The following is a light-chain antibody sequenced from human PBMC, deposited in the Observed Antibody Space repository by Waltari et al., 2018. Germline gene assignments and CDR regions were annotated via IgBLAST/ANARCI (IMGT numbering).Light chain of an antibody. CDR3: QHYVRLPAT. J-gene: IGKJ1*01. CDR1: PGVTRA. Sequence: EILLKQSPGTLSLSPGERATLTCRASPGVTRALAWYQQKPGKAPKLLIYGASNRATGIPYRFSGSGSGTDFSLTISRLEPEDFAVYYCQHYVRLPATFGQGTKVEIK. CDR2: GAS. V-gene: IGKV3-20*01.